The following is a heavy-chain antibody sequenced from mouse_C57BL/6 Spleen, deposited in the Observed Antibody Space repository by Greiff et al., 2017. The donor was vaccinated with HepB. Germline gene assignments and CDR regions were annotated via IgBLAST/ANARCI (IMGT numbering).Heavy chain of an antibody. J-gene: IGHJ2*01. Sequence: EVHLVESGGDLVKPGGSLKLSCAASGFTFSSYGMSWVRQTPDKRLEWVATISSGGSYTYYPDSVKGRFTISRDNAKNTLYLQMSSLKSEDTAMYYCARHPIQLGNFDYWGQGTTLTVSS. D-gene: IGHD4-1*02. V-gene: IGHV5-6*01. CDR3: ARHPIQLGNFDY. CDR1: GFTFSSYG. CDR2: ISSGGSYT.